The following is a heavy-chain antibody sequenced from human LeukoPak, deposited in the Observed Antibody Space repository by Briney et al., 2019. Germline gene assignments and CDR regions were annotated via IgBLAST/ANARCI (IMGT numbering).Heavy chain of an antibody. V-gene: IGHV3-64*01. CDR1: GFTFSSYA. Sequence: GESLRLSCAASGFTFSSYAMHWVRQAPGKGLEYVSAISGDGGSTYYANSVRDRFTISRDNSKSTLYLQMNSLRAEDTAVYYCASSSGWGDYWGQGTLVTVSS. D-gene: IGHD6-19*01. CDR2: ISGDGGST. J-gene: IGHJ4*02. CDR3: ASSSGWGDY.